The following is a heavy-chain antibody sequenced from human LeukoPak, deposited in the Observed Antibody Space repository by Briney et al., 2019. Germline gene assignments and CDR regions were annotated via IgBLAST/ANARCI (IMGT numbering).Heavy chain of an antibody. Sequence: GGSLRLSCAASGFTFSSYWMHWVRQAPGKGLVWVSRINTDGSSTSYADSVKGRFTISRDNAKNTLYLQMNSLRAEDTAVYYCARDIPGIAQFPGAEYFQHWGQGTLVTVSS. CDR3: ARDIPGIAQFPGAEYFQH. CDR2: INTDGSST. D-gene: IGHD6-13*01. V-gene: IGHV3-74*01. J-gene: IGHJ1*01. CDR1: GFTFSSYW.